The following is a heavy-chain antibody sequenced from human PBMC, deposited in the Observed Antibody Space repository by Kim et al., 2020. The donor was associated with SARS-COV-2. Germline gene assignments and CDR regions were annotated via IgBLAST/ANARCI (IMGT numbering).Heavy chain of an antibody. V-gene: IGHV4-34*01. D-gene: IGHD3-10*01. Sequence: SETLSLTCAVYGGSFSGYYWSWIRQPPGKGLEWIGEINHSGSTNYNPSLKSRVTISVDTSKNQFSLKLSSVTAADTAVYYCARRVGSGSYRIDYWGQGTLVTVSS. J-gene: IGHJ4*02. CDR2: INHSGST. CDR1: GGSFSGYY. CDR3: ARRVGSGSYRIDY.